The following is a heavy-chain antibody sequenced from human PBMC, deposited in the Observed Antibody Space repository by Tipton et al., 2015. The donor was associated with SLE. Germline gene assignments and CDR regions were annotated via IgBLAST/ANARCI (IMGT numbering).Heavy chain of an antibody. D-gene: IGHD5-18*01. CDR2: IYTNENT. CDR3: ARLHGYSYGLNWFDP. V-gene: IGHV4-4*07. CDR1: GGSISSYY. J-gene: IGHJ5*02. Sequence: TLSLTCTVSGGSISSYYWSWIRQPAGGGLEWIGRIYTNENTNYNPSLKSRVTMSVDTSKNHFSLKLISVTAADTPVYYCARLHGYSYGLNWFDPWGQGTLISVSS.